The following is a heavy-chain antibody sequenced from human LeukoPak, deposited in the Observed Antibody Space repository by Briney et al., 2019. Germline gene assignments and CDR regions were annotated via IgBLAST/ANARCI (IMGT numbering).Heavy chain of an antibody. CDR1: GGSFDGYY. CDR2: ITYDGST. V-gene: IGHV4-34*01. Sequence: SETLSLTCAVFGGSFDGYYWSWIRQPPGKGLEWIGEITYDGSTNYNPSLKSRVTISVDTSKIQFTLDLSSVTAADTAVYYCARGKRQDGYVYTRRSTYSFDSWGQGTLVTVSS. D-gene: IGHD3-16*01. J-gene: IGHJ4*02. CDR3: ARGKRQDGYVYTRRSTYSFDS.